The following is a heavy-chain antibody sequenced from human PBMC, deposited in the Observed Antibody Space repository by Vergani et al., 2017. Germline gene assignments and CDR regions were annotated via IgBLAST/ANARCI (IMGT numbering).Heavy chain of an antibody. V-gene: IGHV1-2*04. CDR1: GGTFSSYA. CDR3: ARDGEWELLHYINLDY. J-gene: IGHJ4*02. CDR2: INPNSGGT. D-gene: IGHD1-26*01. Sequence: QVQLVQSGAEVKKPGSSVKVSCKASGGTFSSYAISWVRQAPGQGLEWMGWINPNSGGTNYAQKFKGWVTMTRDTSISTAYMELSRLRSDDTAVYYCARDGEWELLHYINLDYWGQGTLVTVSS.